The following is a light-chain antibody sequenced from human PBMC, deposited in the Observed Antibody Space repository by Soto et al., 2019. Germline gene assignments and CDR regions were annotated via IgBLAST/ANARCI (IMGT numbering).Light chain of an antibody. V-gene: IGLV2-8*01. CDR1: SSDVGGYNY. Sequence: QSALTQPPSASGSPGQSVTISCTGTSSDVGGYNYVSWYQQHPGKAPKLMIYEVSKRPSGVPDRFSGSKSGNTASLTVSGLQAEDEADYYCSSYAGSIYVVFGGGTKLT. CDR2: EVS. CDR3: SSYAGSIYVV. J-gene: IGLJ2*01.